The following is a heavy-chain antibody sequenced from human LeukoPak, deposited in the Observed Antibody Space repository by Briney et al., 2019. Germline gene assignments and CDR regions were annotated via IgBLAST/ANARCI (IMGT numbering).Heavy chain of an antibody. CDR3: ARVPYYYDSSGYLDPPLDY. CDR2: ISAYNGNT. D-gene: IGHD3-22*01. CDR1: GYTFTGYC. V-gene: IGHV1-18*01. Sequence: GASVKVSCKASGYTFTGYCISWVRQAPGQGLEWMGWISAYNGNTNYAQKLQGRVTMTTDTSTSTAYMELRRLRSDDTAVYYCARVPYYYDSSGYLDPPLDYWGQGTLVTVSS. J-gene: IGHJ4*02.